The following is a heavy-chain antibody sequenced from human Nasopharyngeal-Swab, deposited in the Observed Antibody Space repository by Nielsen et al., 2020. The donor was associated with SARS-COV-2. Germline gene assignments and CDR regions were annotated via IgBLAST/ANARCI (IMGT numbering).Heavy chain of an antibody. CDR3: ARDNDEYGMDV. CDR1: GFTVSSNY. J-gene: IGHJ6*02. D-gene: IGHD1-1*01. CDR2: IYSGGST. Sequence: GKSLKISCAASGFTVSSNYTSWVRQAPGKGLEWVSIIYSGGSTHYADSVKGRFTISRDNSKNTVHLQMKSLRVEDTAIYYCARDNDEYGMDVWGQGTTVTVSS. V-gene: IGHV3-53*01.